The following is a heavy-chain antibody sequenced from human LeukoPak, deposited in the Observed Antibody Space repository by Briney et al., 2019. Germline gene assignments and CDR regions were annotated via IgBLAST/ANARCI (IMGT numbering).Heavy chain of an antibody. J-gene: IGHJ6*02. D-gene: IGHD3-10*01. V-gene: IGHV3-23*01. Sequence: GGSLRLSCAASGFTFSSYAMSWVRQAPGKGLEWVSAISGSGGSTYYADSVKGRFTISRDNSKNTLYLQMNSLRAEDTAVYYCAKDLLGRITMVRRLMGVWGQGTTVTVSS. CDR1: GFTFSSYA. CDR2: ISGSGGST. CDR3: AKDLLGRITMVRRLMGV.